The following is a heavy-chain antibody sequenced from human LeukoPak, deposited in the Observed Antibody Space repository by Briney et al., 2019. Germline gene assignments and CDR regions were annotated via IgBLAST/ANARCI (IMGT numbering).Heavy chain of an antibody. V-gene: IGHV4-59*01. CDR1: GGFISRYY. CDR3: ARDKVPGDF. CDR2: IYYSGSI. Sequence: SETLSLTCTVSGGFISRYYWSWIRQPPGKGLEWIGYIYYSGSINYNPSLKSRVTISVDTSKNQFSLKLSSVTAADTAVYYCARDKVPGDFWGPGTLVTVSS. J-gene: IGHJ4*02.